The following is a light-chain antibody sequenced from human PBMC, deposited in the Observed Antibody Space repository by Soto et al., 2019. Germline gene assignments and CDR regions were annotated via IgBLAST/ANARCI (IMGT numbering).Light chain of an antibody. CDR3: SSYTSSRPFV. V-gene: IGLV2-14*01. CDR2: EVS. J-gene: IGLJ1*01. CDR1: SSDVGGYNF. Sequence: QSALTQPASVSGSPGQSITISCTGTSSDVGGYNFVSWYQQRPGKAPKLIIYEVSIRPSGVSNRFSGSKSGNTASLTISGLQAEDEADYFCSSYTSSRPFVFGTGTKLTVL.